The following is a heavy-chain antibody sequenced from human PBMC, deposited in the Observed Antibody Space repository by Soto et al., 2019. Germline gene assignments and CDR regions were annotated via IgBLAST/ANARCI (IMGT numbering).Heavy chain of an antibody. D-gene: IGHD3-22*01. J-gene: IGHJ6*02. V-gene: IGHV1-3*01. CDR2: INAGNGNT. CDR1: GYTFTTYA. Sequence: ASVKVSCKASGYTFTTYAMHWVRQAPGQRLEWMAWINAGNGNTKYSQKLQGRVTITRDTSASTAYMELTSLRSEDTAVYYCARDLYDSSGYHTYYFYGMDVWGQGTTVTVSS. CDR3: ARDLYDSSGYHTYYFYGMDV.